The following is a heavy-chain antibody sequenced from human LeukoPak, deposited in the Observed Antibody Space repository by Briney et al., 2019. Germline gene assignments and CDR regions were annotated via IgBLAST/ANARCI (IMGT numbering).Heavy chain of an antibody. CDR3: ARGDLYCSGGSCYSSYAFDI. J-gene: IGHJ3*02. CDR1: GFTFSNSW. CDR2: ISYDGSNK. D-gene: IGHD2-15*01. Sequence: PGGSPRLSCEASGFTFSNSWMTWVRQTPGKGLEWVAVISYDGSNKYYADSVKGRFTISRDNSKNTLYLQMNSLRAEDTAVYYCARGDLYCSGGSCYSSYAFDIWGQGTMVTVSS. V-gene: IGHV3-30-3*01.